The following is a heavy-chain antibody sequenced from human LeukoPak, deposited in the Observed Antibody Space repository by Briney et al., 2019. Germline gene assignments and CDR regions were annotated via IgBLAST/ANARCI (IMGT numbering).Heavy chain of an antibody. Sequence: SETLSLTCTVSGVSISSSHWSWIRQPPGKGLEWIGCIYYSGSTNYKPSLKSRVTISVDTSKNQFSLRLSSVTAADTAVYYCVRRRFRVDHWGQGTLVTGSS. J-gene: IGHJ4*02. CDR3: VRRRFRVDH. CDR1: GVSISSSH. CDR2: IYYSGST. V-gene: IGHV4-59*01. D-gene: IGHD3-16*01.